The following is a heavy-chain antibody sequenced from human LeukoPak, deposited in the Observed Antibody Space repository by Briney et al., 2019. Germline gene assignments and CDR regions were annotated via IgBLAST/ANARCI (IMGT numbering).Heavy chain of an antibody. CDR2: IQQDGSEK. CDR1: GFTFSSYS. D-gene: IGHD7-27*01. V-gene: IGHV3-7*01. Sequence: GGSLRLSCAASGFTFSSYSMNWVRQAPGKGLEWVANIQQDGSEKYYVDSVKGRFTISRDNAKNFLFLQMNSLRAEDAAVYYCARRATNWGSAFDIWGQGTMVTVSS. J-gene: IGHJ3*02. CDR3: ARRATNWGSAFDI.